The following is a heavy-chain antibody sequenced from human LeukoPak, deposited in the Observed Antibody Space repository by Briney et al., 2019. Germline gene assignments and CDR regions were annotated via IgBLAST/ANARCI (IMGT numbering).Heavy chain of an antibody. D-gene: IGHD3-10*01. V-gene: IGHV3-30*02. Sequence: GGSLRLSCAASGFTFSNYGMHWVRQPPGKGLEWVAFIRYDGGIKHYADSVKGRFTISRHNAKNSLYLQMNSLRAEDTAVYYCARDNYGSGSYSWSKRLDYWGQGTLVTVSS. CDR2: IRYDGGIK. CDR3: ARDNYGSGSYSWSKRLDY. CDR1: GFTFSNYG. J-gene: IGHJ4*02.